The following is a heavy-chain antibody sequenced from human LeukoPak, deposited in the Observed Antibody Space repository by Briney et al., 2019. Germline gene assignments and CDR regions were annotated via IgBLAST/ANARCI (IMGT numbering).Heavy chain of an antibody. D-gene: IGHD2-2*01. CDR2: ISGSGGST. Sequence: PGGSLTLSCALSGFTFSIYAMSWVRHAPGRRRECVSVISGSGGSTYYSDSVKGRFTISRGNTKNTLYLQMNSLVAEDTAVYYCGSSAHRRGGGSKGFSDWGRGTLVTVSS. V-gene: IGHV3-23*01. CDR3: GSSAHRRGGGSKGFSD. CDR1: GFTFSIYA. J-gene: IGHJ1*01.